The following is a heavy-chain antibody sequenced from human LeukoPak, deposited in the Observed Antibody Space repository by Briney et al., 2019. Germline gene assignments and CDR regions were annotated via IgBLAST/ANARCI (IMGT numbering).Heavy chain of an antibody. CDR1: GYILTNHW. J-gene: IGHJ4*02. D-gene: IGHD1-1*01. CDR2: FHSDEYDP. Sequence: GESLKISCQCSGYILTNHWIDWVRQMPGKGLEWMGIFHSDEYDPRYSPPFQGQVTISVDKYIRTAYLHWGRLKASDTARYYCARGDRTSTHFDSWGQGTLVTVSS. V-gene: IGHV5-51*01. CDR3: ARGDRTSTHFDS.